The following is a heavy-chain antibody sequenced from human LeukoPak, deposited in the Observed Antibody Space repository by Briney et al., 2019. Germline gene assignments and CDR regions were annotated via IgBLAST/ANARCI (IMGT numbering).Heavy chain of an antibody. D-gene: IGHD3-22*01. CDR3: AKCYDSSGYYYRCYFDY. J-gene: IGHJ4*02. CDR2: ISGSGGST. CDR1: GFTFSSYA. V-gene: IGHV3-23*01. Sequence: PGGSLRLSCAASGFTFSSYAMSWVRQAPGKGLEWVSAISGSGGSTYYADSVKGRFTISRDNSKNTLYLQMNSLRAEDTAVYYCAKCYDSSGYYYRCYFDYWGQGTLVTVSS.